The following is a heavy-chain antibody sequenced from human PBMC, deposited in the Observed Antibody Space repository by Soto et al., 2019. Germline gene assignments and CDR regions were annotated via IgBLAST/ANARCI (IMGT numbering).Heavy chain of an antibody. CDR2: IYYSGST. Sequence: QVQLQESGPGLVKPSETLSLTCTVSGGSISSYYWSWIRQPPGKGLEWIGYIYYSGSTNYNPSLKSRVTISVDTSKNQFSLKLSSVTAADTAVYYCARTPESIAAAGNDWFDPWGQGTLVTVSS. CDR3: ARTPESIAAAGNDWFDP. D-gene: IGHD6-13*01. V-gene: IGHV4-59*01. J-gene: IGHJ5*02. CDR1: GGSISSYY.